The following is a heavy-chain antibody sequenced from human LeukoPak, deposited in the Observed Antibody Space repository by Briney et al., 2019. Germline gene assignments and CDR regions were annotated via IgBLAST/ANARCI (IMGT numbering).Heavy chain of an antibody. CDR1: GGSISRYY. Sequence: PSETLSLTCTVSGGSISRYYWSWIRQPAGKGLEWIGRIYTSGSTNYNPSLKSRVTMSVDTSKNQFSPKLSSVTAADTAVYYCARDKEGYSYGYVYYYYYYYMDVWGKGTTVTVSS. J-gene: IGHJ6*03. CDR3: ARDKEGYSYGYVYYYYYYYMDV. V-gene: IGHV4-4*07. D-gene: IGHD5-18*01. CDR2: IYTSGST.